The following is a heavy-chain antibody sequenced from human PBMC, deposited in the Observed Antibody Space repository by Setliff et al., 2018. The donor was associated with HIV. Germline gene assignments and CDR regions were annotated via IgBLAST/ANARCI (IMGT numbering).Heavy chain of an antibody. D-gene: IGHD2-21*02. CDR3: ADPPAGL. Sequence: GTLSLTCAVSGGSIGGTHYWHWVRQPPGRGLEWIGDIHHSGDTDYNPSLKSRVTLSIDNFNNQFSLKLTSVTAADTAIYYCADPPAGLWGQGILVTVSS. CDR2: IHHSGDT. V-gene: IGHV4-4*02. CDR1: GGSIGGTHY. J-gene: IGHJ4*02.